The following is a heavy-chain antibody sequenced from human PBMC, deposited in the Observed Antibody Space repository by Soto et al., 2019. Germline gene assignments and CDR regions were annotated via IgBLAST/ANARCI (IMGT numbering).Heavy chain of an antibody. Sequence: QVQLVESGGGVVQPGRSLRLSCAASGFTLNTYGMHWVRQAPGTGLEWVAVVWYDGSNKYYADFVKGRFTISRDNSKNTVYLQMNSLRAEDTAVYHCERRPLEPLLDFWGQGTLVTVSS. D-gene: IGHD1-26*01. V-gene: IGHV3-33*01. CDR2: VWYDGSNK. J-gene: IGHJ4*02. CDR3: ERRPLEPLLDF. CDR1: GFTLNTYG.